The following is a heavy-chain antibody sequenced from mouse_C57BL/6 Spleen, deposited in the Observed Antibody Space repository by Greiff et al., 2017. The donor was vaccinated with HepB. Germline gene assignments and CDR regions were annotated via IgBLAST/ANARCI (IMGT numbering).Heavy chain of an antibody. J-gene: IGHJ4*01. CDR2: IYPGSGST. CDR1: GYTFTSYW. V-gene: IGHV1-55*01. CDR3: ARILPDYYAMDY. Sequence: QVQLQQPGAELVKPGASVKMSCKASGYTFTSYWITWVKQRPGQGLEWIGDIYPGSGSTNYNEKFKSKATLTVDTSSSTAYMQPSSLTSEDSAVYYCARILPDYYAMDYWGQGTSVTVSS.